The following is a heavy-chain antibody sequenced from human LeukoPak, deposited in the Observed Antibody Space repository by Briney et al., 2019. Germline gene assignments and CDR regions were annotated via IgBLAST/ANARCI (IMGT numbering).Heavy chain of an antibody. J-gene: IGHJ5*02. CDR3: ARVVVNSWFDP. Sequence: GASVKVSCKASGYTFTSYGISWVRQAPGQGLEWMGWISAYNGNTNYAQKLQGRVTITTDESTSTAYMELSSLRSEDTAVYYCARVVVNSWFDPWGQGTLVTVSS. D-gene: IGHD2-15*01. V-gene: IGHV1-18*01. CDR2: ISAYNGNT. CDR1: GYTFTSYG.